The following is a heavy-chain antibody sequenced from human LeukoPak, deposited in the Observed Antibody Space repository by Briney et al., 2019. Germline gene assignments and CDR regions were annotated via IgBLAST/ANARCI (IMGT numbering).Heavy chain of an antibody. V-gene: IGHV3-53*05. CDR2: MYSGGKT. CDR3: ARDSWFGESN. CDR1: GFTVSSNY. J-gene: IGHJ4*02. D-gene: IGHD3-10*01. Sequence: GGSLRLSCAASGFTVSSNYMNWARQAPGEGLEWVSVMYSGGKTYYAESVKGRFTIARDSSKNTLYLQMNSLRVADTAVYYCARDSWFGESNWGQGTLVTVSS.